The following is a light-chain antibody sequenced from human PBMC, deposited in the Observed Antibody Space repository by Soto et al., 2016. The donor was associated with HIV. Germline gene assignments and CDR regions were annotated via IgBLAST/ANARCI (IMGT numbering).Light chain of an antibody. CDR2: SAT. CDR1: ENIDNF. V-gene: IGKV1-39*01. J-gene: IGKJ2*01. CDR3: HQSYTTPRT. Sequence: IQLTQSPSSLSASVGDRVILNCKTNENIDNFLNWYHQRPGQAPTLLIFSATDLAEGVPMRFIGSQDGTSFTLIIDTLTSEDFGTYFCHQSYTTPRTFGQGTSVEIK.